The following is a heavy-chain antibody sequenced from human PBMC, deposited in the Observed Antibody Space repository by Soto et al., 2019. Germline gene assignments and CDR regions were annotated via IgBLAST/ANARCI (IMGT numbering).Heavy chain of an antibody. V-gene: IGHV3-23*01. CDR1: GFTFSNYA. Sequence: EVQLLESGGGLVRPGGSLRLSCVASGFTFSNYAMSWVRQAPGKGLEWVSAISSAGRTYYADSVKGRFTISRDNSKNTLYLQINSLRAEDTAVHYCAKAESSYASGWYAYWGQGTLVTVSS. D-gene: IGHD6-19*01. J-gene: IGHJ4*02. CDR3: AKAESSYASGWYAY. CDR2: ISSAGRT.